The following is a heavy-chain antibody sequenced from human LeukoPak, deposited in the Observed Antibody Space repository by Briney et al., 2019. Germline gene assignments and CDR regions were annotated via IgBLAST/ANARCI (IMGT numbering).Heavy chain of an antibody. CDR1: GYTFTGYY. Sequence: ASVKVSCKASGYTFTGYYMHWVRQAPGQGLEWMGRINPNSGGTNYAQKFQGRVTMTRDTSISTVYVELSRLRSDDTAVYYCARDRAFYGESNWFDPWGQGTLVTVSS. CDR2: INPNSGGT. CDR3: ARDRAFYGESNWFDP. J-gene: IGHJ5*02. V-gene: IGHV1-2*06. D-gene: IGHD4-17*01.